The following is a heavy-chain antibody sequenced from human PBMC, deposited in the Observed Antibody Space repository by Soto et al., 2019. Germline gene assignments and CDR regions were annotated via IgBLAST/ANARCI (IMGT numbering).Heavy chain of an antibody. Sequence: GGSLRLSCSASGFTFSSYDMHWVRQGPGKGLEWVSAIGTAGDTNYAGSVKGRFTISRENAKNSLYLQMNSLRAGDTAIYFCARAIGQTLFDYWGQGTLVTVSS. J-gene: IGHJ4*02. CDR2: IGTAGDT. D-gene: IGHD3-22*01. V-gene: IGHV3-13*04. CDR1: GFTFSSYD. CDR3: ARAIGQTLFDY.